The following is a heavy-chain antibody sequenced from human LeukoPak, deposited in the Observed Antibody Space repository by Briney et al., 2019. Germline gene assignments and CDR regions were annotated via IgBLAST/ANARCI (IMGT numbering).Heavy chain of an antibody. J-gene: IGHJ4*02. Sequence: ASVKVSCKASGYTFTGYYMHWVRQAPGQGLEWMGWINPNSGGTNYAQKFQGRVTMTRDTSISTAYMELSRLRSDDTAVYYCARVAYYYDSSGYYSFLGGEEVSFDYWGQGTLVTVSS. V-gene: IGHV1-2*02. D-gene: IGHD3-22*01. CDR1: GYTFTGYY. CDR2: INPNSGGT. CDR3: ARVAYYYDSSGYYSFLGGEEVSFDY.